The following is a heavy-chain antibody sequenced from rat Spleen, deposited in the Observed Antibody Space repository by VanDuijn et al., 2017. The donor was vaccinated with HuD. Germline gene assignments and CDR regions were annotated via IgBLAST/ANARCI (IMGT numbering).Heavy chain of an antibody. Sequence: EVQLVESGGGLVQPGRSLKLSCEASGFTFKNYWMTWIRQAPGKGLEWIASISNSGGTTNYPDSVKGRFTISRDNAKNTLYLQMNSLRSEDTATYYCTRGIYYGYNAFVYWGQGTLVTVSS. CDR3: TRGIYYGYNAFVY. J-gene: IGHJ3*01. V-gene: IGHV5-31*01. D-gene: IGHD1-9*01. CDR2: ISNSGGTT. CDR1: GFTFKNYW.